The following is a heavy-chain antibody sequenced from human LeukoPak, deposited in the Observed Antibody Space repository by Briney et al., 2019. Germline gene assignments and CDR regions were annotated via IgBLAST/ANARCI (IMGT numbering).Heavy chain of an antibody. CDR2: IYTSGST. D-gene: IGHD2-2*01. CDR1: GGSISSGSYY. V-gene: IGHV4-61*02. Sequence: SQTLSLTCTVSGGSISSGSYYWSWIRQPAGKGLEWIGRIYTSGSTNYNPSLKSRVTISVDTSKNQFSLKLSSVIAADTAVYYCARTPIVVVPKYYMDVWGKGTTVTVSS. J-gene: IGHJ6*03. CDR3: ARTPIVVVPKYYMDV.